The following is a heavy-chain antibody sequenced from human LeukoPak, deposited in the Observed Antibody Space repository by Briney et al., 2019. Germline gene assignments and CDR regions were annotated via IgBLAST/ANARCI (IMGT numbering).Heavy chain of an antibody. CDR3: ARLSGYYFHFDY. D-gene: IGHD3-22*01. Sequence: SETLSLTCTVSGGSFSGYYWSWFRQPPGKGLDGIGYIYSSGRPNYHPSLKSRVTISVDTSKNQFSLKLSSVTAADTAVYYCARLSGYYFHFDYWGQGTLVTVSS. CDR2: IYSSGRP. V-gene: IGHV4-59*08. J-gene: IGHJ4*02. CDR1: GGSFSGYY.